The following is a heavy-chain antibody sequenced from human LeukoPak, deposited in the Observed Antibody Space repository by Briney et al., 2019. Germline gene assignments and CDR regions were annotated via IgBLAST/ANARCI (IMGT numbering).Heavy chain of an antibody. CDR2: IYYSGST. D-gene: IGHD2-2*01. Sequence: PSETLSLTCTVSGGSISSYYWSWIRQPPGKGLEWIGYIYYSGSTNYNPSLKSRVTISVDTSKNQFSLKLSSVTAADTAVYYCARHGTSTLGVDFWGQGTLVTVSS. CDR1: GGSISSYY. J-gene: IGHJ4*02. CDR3: ARHGTSTLGVDF. V-gene: IGHV4-59*08.